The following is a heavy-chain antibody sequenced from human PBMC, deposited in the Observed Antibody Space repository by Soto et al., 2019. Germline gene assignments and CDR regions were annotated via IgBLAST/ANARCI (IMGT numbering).Heavy chain of an antibody. CDR2: IYYSWST. V-gene: IGHV4-30-4*01. D-gene: IGHD3-10*01. J-gene: IGHJ6*02. Sequence: PSETLSLTCTVSDSSISSGYYYWSWIRQPPGKGQEWIRNIYYSWSTYYNPSHKSRVTISVDTSKIQFFLKLSSVTAADTAVYYLTYYYGSWPENQDYYYYGMDVWGQGTTVTVSS. CDR1: DSSISSGYYY. CDR3: TYYYGSWPENQDYYYYGMDV.